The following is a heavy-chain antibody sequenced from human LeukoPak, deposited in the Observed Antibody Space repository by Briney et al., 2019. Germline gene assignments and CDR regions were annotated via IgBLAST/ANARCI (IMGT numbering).Heavy chain of an antibody. Sequence: GGSLRLSCAASGFAFSNYWMVWVRQAPGKGLEWVASVKQDRIETQYVDSVKGRFTISRDNAKNSVYLQMNSLRVEDTAVYYCARDGTGFDYWGQGTLVTVSS. CDR3: ARDGTGFDY. D-gene: IGHD2-8*02. CDR1: GFAFSNYW. V-gene: IGHV3-7*01. CDR2: VKQDRIET. J-gene: IGHJ4*02.